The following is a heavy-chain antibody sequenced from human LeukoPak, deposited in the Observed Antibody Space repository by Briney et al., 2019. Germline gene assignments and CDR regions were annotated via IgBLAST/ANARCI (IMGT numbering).Heavy chain of an antibody. CDR1: GYTFTSYY. J-gene: IGHJ4*02. V-gene: IGHV1-69*13. CDR2: IIPIFGTA. Sequence: SVKVSCKASGYTFTSYYMHWVRQAPGQGLEWMGGIIPIFGTANYAQKFQGRVTITADESTSTAYMELSSLRSEDTAVYYCGSGSYYSPNYWGQGTLVTVSS. D-gene: IGHD3-10*01. CDR3: GSGSYYSPNY.